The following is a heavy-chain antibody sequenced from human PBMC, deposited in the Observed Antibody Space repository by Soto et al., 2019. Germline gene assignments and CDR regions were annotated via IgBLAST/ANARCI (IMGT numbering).Heavy chain of an antibody. CDR1: GDSVSSNTVT. CDR2: TYYRSKWYY. CDR3: ARRGAAASINLFDY. J-gene: IGHJ4*02. Sequence: KQSQTLSLTCAISGDSVSSNTVTWNWIRQSPSRGLEWLGRTYYRSKWYYDYEVSVKSRIAIDPDTSNNLFSLRLNSVTPEDTAVYYCARRGAAASINLFDYWGQGSLVTVSS. V-gene: IGHV6-1*01. D-gene: IGHD6-25*01.